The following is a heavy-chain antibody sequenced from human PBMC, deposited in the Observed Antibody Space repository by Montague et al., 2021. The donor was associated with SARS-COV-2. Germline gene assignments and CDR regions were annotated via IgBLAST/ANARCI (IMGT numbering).Heavy chain of an antibody. Sequence: SETLSLTCAVTGASISPYYWSWIRQPPGKGLEWIGNLHHSGATNYNPSLKSRVTMSVDTSKNQFSLNLISVTAADTAVYFCATSLGGRYYWADYYFDYWGQGTMVTVSA. D-gene: IGHD3-10*01. V-gene: IGHV4-59*12. CDR2: LHHSGAT. CDR3: ATSLGGRYYWADYYFDY. J-gene: IGHJ4*02. CDR1: GASISPYY.